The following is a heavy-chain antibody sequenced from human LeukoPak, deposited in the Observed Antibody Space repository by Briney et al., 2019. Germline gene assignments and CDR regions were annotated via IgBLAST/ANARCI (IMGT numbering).Heavy chain of an antibody. CDR1: GFTFDAYP. CDR2: IRSKAYGGTT. CDR3: IRDYGEVDY. Sequence: GGALRLSCTASGFTFDAYPMGWFRQAPGKGLEWVGFIRSKAYGGTTEYAASGNGRFTISRDDSKRIAYLQMHSLKTEDTALYYCIRDYGEVDYWGQGTLVTVSS. D-gene: IGHD4-17*01. J-gene: IGHJ4*02. V-gene: IGHV3-49*03.